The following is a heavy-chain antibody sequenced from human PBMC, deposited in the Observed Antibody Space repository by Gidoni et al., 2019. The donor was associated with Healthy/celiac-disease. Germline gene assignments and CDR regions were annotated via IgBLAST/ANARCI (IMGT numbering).Heavy chain of an antibody. V-gene: IGHV1-24*01. CDR2: VDPEDGET. J-gene: IGHJ4*02. CDR3: AVGITMVRGVIIPDY. Sequence: QVQLVQSGAAATKPAPSVQVSCEVSGYTITELSMHWVRQAPGKGLEWMGGVDPEDGETIYAQKFQGRVTMTEDTSTDTAYMELSSLRSEDTAVYYCAVGITMVRGVIIPDYWGQGTLVTVSS. D-gene: IGHD3-10*01. CDR1: GYTITELS.